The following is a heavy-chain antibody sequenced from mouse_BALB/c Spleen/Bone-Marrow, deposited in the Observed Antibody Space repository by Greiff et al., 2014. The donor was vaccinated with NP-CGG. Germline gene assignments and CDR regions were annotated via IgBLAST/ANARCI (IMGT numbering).Heavy chain of an antibody. D-gene: IGHD1-2*01. CDR3: ARHYGYVDAMDY. V-gene: IGHV5-6-5*01. CDR1: GITVSSYT. Sequence: EVHLVESGGGLVKPGESLKFSCAASGITVSSYTMSWVRQTPEKRLEWVASITGGGTTYYPDSVKGGVTISRDNARNILYLQASSLRSEDTAIYYCARHYGYVDAMDYWGQGTSVTVSS. CDR2: ITGGGTT. J-gene: IGHJ4*01.